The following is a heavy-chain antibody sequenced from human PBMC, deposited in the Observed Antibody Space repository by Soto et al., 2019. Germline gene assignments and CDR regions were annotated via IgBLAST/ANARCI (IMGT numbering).Heavy chain of an antibody. CDR1: GFTFSSYG. V-gene: IGHV3-33*01. D-gene: IGHD3-22*01. Sequence: GGSLRLSCAASGFTFSSYGMHWVRQAPGKGLEWVAVIWYDGSNKYYADSVKGRFTISRDNSKNTLYLQMNSLRAEDTAVYYCARDKDYYDSSGPFDYWGQGTLVTVSS. CDR2: IWYDGSNK. J-gene: IGHJ4*02. CDR3: ARDKDYYDSSGPFDY.